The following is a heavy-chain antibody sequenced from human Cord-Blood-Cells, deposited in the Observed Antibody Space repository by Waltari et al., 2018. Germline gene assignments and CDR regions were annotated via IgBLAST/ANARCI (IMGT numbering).Heavy chain of an antibody. CDR1: GVPFSGSA. V-gene: IGHV3-73*02. J-gene: IGHJ4*02. CDR2: IRSKANSYAT. Sequence: QLVESGGGLVQPGGSLKLSRAASGVPFSGSAMPWVRQASGKGLEWVGRIRSKANSYATAYAASVKGRFTISRDDSKNTAYLQMNSLKTEDTAVYYCTRHTVAGDYWGQGTLVTVSS. CDR3: TRHTVAGDY. D-gene: IGHD6-19*01.